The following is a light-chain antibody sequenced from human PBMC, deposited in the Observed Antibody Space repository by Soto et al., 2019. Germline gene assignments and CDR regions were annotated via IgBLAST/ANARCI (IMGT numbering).Light chain of an antibody. Sequence: QPALTQPASVSGSPGQSITISCTGTSSDVGYYNYVSWFQQHPGKAPKLMISEVVNRPSGVSIRFSGSKSGDTASLTITGLQAEDEADYYCSSYAAGSIYVFGTGTKVTVL. CDR1: SSDVGYYNY. CDR2: EVV. J-gene: IGLJ1*01. CDR3: SSYAAGSIYV. V-gene: IGLV2-14*01.